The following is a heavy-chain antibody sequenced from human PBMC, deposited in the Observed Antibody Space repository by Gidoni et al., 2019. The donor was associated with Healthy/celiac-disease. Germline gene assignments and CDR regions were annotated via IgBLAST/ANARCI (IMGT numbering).Heavy chain of an antibody. CDR1: GFTFGDYA. V-gene: IGHV3-49*04. J-gene: IGHJ4*02. D-gene: IGHD4-17*01. Sequence: EVQLVESGGGLVQPGRSLTLSCTASGFTFGDYAMSWVRQAPGKGLEWVGFIRSKAYGGTTEYAASVKGRFTISRDDSKSIAYLQMNSLKTEDTAVYYCTRVRAYGDYVFDYWGQGTLVTVSS. CDR3: TRVRAYGDYVFDY. CDR2: IRSKAYGGTT.